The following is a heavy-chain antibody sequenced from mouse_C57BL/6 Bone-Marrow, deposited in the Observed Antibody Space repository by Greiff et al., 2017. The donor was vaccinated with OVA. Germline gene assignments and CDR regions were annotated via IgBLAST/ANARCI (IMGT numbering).Heavy chain of an antibody. CDR2: ISSGGDYI. CDR1: GFTFSSYA. CDR3: TREDYSNPYAMDY. V-gene: IGHV5-9-1*02. Sequence: EVQRVESGEGLVKPGGSLKLSCAASGFTFSSYAMSWVRQTPEKRLEWVAYISSGGDYIYYADTVKGRFTISRDNARNTLYLQMSSLKSEDTAMYYCTREDYSNPYAMDYWGQGTSVTVSS. J-gene: IGHJ4*01. D-gene: IGHD2-5*01.